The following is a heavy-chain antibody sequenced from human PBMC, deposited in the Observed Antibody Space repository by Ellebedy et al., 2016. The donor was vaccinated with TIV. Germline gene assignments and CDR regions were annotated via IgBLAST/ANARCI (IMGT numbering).Heavy chain of an antibody. CDR1: GYAFSGYD. Sequence: AASVKVSCKASGYAFSGYDMNWVRQAPGQGLEWMGWISPFNGNTNYAQKFQGRVTVTTDTSTSKAYMELRNLRSDDTAVYFCARGRGYSSSWSSRGSDHWGQGTLVTVSS. V-gene: IGHV1-18*01. CDR3: ARGRGYSSSWSSRGSDH. J-gene: IGHJ4*02. D-gene: IGHD6-13*01. CDR2: ISPFNGNT.